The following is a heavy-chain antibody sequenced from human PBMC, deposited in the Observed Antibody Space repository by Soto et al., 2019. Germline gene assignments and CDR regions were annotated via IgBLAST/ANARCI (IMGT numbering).Heavy chain of an antibody. CDR1: GYRLDAAW. J-gene: IGHJ4*02. CDR2: IKPGGSDL. Sequence: PGESLKISCKGVGYRLDAAWIGWVRQMPGKGLEWMGIIKPGGSDLRYSPSFRGQVTISADAAVNTAYLQWDSLKASDTAMYYCARQITYICDFSGQGPLVAVSS. CDR3: ARQITYICDF. D-gene: IGHD3-10*01. V-gene: IGHV5-51*01.